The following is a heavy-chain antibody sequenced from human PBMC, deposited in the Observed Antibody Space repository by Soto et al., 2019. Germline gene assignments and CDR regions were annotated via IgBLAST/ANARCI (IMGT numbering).Heavy chain of an antibody. CDR1: GFTFSSYG. CDR2: ISYDGSNK. D-gene: IGHD3-10*01. Sequence: GGSLRLSCAASGFTFSSYGMHWVRQAPGKGLEWVAVISYDGSNKYYADSVKGRFTISRDNSKNTLYLQMNSLRAEDTAVYYCAKGPDYYGSGSPNGFDYWGQGTRVTVSS. V-gene: IGHV3-30*18. J-gene: IGHJ4*02. CDR3: AKGPDYYGSGSPNGFDY.